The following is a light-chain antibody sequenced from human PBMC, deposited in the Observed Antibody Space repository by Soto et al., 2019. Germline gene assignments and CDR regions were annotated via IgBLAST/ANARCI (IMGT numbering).Light chain of an antibody. Sequence: EIVLTQSPGTLSLSPGERATLSCRASQSVSSSYLAWYQKKPGQAPRLLIYGASSRATGIPDRFSGGGSGRDFTLTISRLEPEDFPVYYCQQYGSSPPITFGQGTRLEIK. CDR2: GAS. CDR3: QQYGSSPPIT. CDR1: QSVSSSY. J-gene: IGKJ5*01. V-gene: IGKV3-20*01.